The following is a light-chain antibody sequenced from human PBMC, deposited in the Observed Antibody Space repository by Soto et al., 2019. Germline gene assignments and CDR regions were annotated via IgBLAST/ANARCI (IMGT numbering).Light chain of an antibody. CDR1: QSLLLSNGKTY. J-gene: IGKJ2*01. Sequence: DIVMTQTLLLLSDTPGQRASISCKSSQSLLLSNGKTYLYWYVQKPGQPPQLLIHEVSNRFSGVPDRFSGSGAGTDFTLKISRVEAEDVGVYFCMQSLQLPHTFGQGTKVEIK. CDR2: EVS. V-gene: IGKV2D-29*01. CDR3: MQSLQLPHT.